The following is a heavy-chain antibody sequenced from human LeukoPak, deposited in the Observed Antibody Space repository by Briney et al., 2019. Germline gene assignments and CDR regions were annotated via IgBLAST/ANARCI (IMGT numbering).Heavy chain of an antibody. V-gene: IGHV3-21*01. D-gene: IGHD2-2*01. CDR2: ISCSSSYI. CDR3: AVVPAASGMDV. J-gene: IGHJ6*02. Sequence: GGSLRLSCAASGFTFSSYGMHWVRQAPGKGLEWVSSISCSSSYIYYADSVKGRFTISRDNAKNSLYLQMNSLRAEDTAVYYCAVVPAASGMDVWGQGTTVTVSS. CDR1: GFTFSSYG.